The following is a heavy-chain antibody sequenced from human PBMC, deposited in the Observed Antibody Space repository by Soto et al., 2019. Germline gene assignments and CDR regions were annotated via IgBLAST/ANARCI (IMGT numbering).Heavy chain of an antibody. V-gene: IGHV1-18*04. D-gene: IGHD3-3*01. CDR1: VFTSSG. CDR3: AREGILGLFDAYDL. CDR2: ISTHSGNT. Sequence: AAVKVSCKASVFTSSGISWVRQAPGQRLEWMGWISTHSGNTIYAQKFQGRVIMTMDTSTTTVYMELRSLRPDDTAVYLCAREGILGLFDAYDLWGQGTMVTVSS. J-gene: IGHJ3*01.